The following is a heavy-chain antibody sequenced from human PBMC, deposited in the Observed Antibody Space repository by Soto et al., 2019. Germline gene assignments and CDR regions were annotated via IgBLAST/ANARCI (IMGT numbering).Heavy chain of an antibody. V-gene: IGHV1-18*01. CDR1: GYTFTNYG. Sequence: QVQLVQSGAEVKKPGASVTVSCKASGYTFTNYGFSWVRHAPGQGLEWMGWISGYNGNTKYAEKFQNRVTMTTDTSTNTAHMELRSLRSDDTAVYYCAREGQAPYYYYGMDVWGQGTAVTVSS. CDR3: AREGQAPYYYYGMDV. CDR2: ISGYNGNT. J-gene: IGHJ6*02.